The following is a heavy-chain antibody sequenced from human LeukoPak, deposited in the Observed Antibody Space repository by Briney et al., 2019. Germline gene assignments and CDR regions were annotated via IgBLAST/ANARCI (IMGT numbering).Heavy chain of an antibody. Sequence: ASVKVSCKVSGYTLTELSMRWVRQAPGKGLEWMGGFDPEDGETIYAQKFQGRVTMTEDTSTDTAYMELSSLRSEDTAVYYCATVRRSGYYRRPFDYWGQGTLVTVSS. D-gene: IGHD3-22*01. J-gene: IGHJ4*02. CDR1: GYTLTELS. CDR3: ATVRRSGYYRRPFDY. CDR2: FDPEDGET. V-gene: IGHV1-24*01.